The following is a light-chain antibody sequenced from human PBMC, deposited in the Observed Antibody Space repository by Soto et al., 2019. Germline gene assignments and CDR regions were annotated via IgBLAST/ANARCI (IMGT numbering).Light chain of an antibody. CDR1: QSISSW. CDR2: KAS. CDR3: QQYYTYPWT. Sequence: DIQMTQSPSTLSASVGDRVTITCRASQSISSWLAWYQQRPGKAPKLLIYKASNLERGVPSRFSGSGSGTELTLTISSLHPDDFATYYCQQYYTYPWTFGPGTKVEIK. J-gene: IGKJ1*01. V-gene: IGKV1-5*03.